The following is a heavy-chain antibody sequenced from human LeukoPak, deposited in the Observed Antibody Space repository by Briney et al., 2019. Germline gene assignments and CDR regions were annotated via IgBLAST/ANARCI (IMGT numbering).Heavy chain of an antibody. J-gene: IGHJ4*02. Sequence: GGSLRLSCAASGFIFSSYAMSWVRQAPGKGLEWVSFIRVSGANTFYADSVKGRFTISRDNSKNTLYLQMNSLRAEDTAVYYCAKGPDTNFMDYWGQGTLVTVSS. D-gene: IGHD1-14*01. CDR1: GFIFSSYA. V-gene: IGHV3-23*01. CDR3: AKGPDTNFMDY. CDR2: IRVSGANT.